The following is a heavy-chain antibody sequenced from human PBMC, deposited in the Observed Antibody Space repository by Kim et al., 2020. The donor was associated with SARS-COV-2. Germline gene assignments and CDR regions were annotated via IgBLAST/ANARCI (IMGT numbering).Heavy chain of an antibody. V-gene: IGHV3-48*04. CDR2: SSSTI. J-gene: IGHJ4*02. CDR3: ASARSGY. Sequence: SSSTIYYGDSVKGRFTISRDNAKNSLYLQMNSLRAEDTAVYYCASARSGYWGQGTLVTVSS. D-gene: IGHD3-22*01.